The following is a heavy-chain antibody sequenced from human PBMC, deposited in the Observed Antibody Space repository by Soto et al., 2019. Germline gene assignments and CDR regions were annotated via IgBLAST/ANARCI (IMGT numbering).Heavy chain of an antibody. CDR2: INHSGST. CDR1: GGSFSGYY. V-gene: IGHV4-34*01. D-gene: IGHD2-2*01. Sequence: SETLALTCAVYGGSFSGYYWRWIRQPPGKGLEWIGEINHSGSTNYNPSLKSRVTISVDTSKNQFSLKLSSVTAADTAVYYCARNWDIVVVPAANVYYYYGMDVWGQGTTVTVSS. J-gene: IGHJ6*02. CDR3: ARNWDIVVVPAANVYYYYGMDV.